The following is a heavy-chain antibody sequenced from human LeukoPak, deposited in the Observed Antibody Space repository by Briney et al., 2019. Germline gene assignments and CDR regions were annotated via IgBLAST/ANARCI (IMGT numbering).Heavy chain of an antibody. V-gene: IGHV1-69*01. CDR2: IIPIFGTA. CDR1: GGTFSSYA. J-gene: IGHJ3*02. CDR3: ARPTIAVAGHDAFDI. Sequence: SVKVSCKASGGTFSSYAISWVRQAPGQGLEWMGGIIPIFGTADYAQKFQGRVTITADESTSTAYMELSSLRSEDTAVYYCARPTIAVAGHDAFDIWGQGTMVTVSS. D-gene: IGHD6-19*01.